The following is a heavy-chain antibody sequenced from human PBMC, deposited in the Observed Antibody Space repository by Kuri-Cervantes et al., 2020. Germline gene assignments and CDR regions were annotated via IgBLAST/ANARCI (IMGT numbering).Heavy chain of an antibody. J-gene: IGHJ4*02. CDR2: ISPMFGPP. D-gene: IGHD5-12*01. CDR3: ARVGSTGRYGGYELNFDC. CDR1: GGTFSSYH. Sequence: SVKVSCKTSGGTFSSYHIAWVRQAPGQGLEWMGGISPMFGPPNYAQKFQGRVTITTDESTSTVYMELSSLRSEDTAMYYCARVGSTGRYGGYELNFDCWGQGTLVTVSS. V-gene: IGHV1-69*05.